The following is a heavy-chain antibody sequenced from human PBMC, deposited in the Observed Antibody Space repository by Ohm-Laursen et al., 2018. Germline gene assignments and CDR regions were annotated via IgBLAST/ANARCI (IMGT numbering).Heavy chain of an antibody. J-gene: IGHJ2*01. CDR3: ARGGVQRDPEYYYDSSGYYFGWYFDL. V-gene: IGHV4-59*07. CDR2: IYYSGST. Sequence: SDTLSLTCTVSGGSISNYYWSWIRQPPGKGLEWIGYIYYSGSTNYNPSLKSRVTISVDTSKNQFSLKLSSVTAADTAVYYCARGGVQRDPEYYYDSSGYYFGWYFDLWGRGTLVTVSS. D-gene: IGHD3-22*01. CDR1: GGSISNYY.